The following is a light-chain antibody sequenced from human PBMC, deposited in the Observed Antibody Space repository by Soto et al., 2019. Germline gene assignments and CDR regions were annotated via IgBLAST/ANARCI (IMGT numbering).Light chain of an antibody. V-gene: IGLV2-23*01. Sequence: QSALTQPASVSGSPGQSITISCTGTSSDVGSYNLVSWYQQYPGKAPKLMIYEGSKRPSGVSNRFSGSKSGNTASLTISGLQAEDEADDYCCSYAGETNLVFGGGTKLTVL. CDR3: CSYAGETNLV. CDR1: SSDVGSYNL. CDR2: EGS. J-gene: IGLJ2*01.